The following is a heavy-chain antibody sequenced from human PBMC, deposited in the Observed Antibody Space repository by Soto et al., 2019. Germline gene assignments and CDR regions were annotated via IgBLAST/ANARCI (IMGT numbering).Heavy chain of an antibody. CDR3: ARYYYYDSSGYYGRMEYYFDY. CDR2: IYYSGST. D-gene: IGHD3-22*01. CDR1: GGSISSGDYY. Sequence: QVQLQESGPGLVKPSQTLSVTCTVSGGSISSGDYYWSWIRQPPGKGLEWIGYIYYSGSTYYNPSLKSRVTISVDTSKNQFSLKLSSVTAADTAVYYCARYYYYDSSGYYGRMEYYFDYWGQGTLVTVSS. V-gene: IGHV4-30-4*01. J-gene: IGHJ4*02.